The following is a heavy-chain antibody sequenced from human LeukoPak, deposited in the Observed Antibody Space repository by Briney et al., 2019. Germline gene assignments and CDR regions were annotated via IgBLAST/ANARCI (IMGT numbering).Heavy chain of an antibody. Sequence: GGSLRLSCAASGFTFSSYWMHWVRQAPGKGLVWVSSISSSSSYIYYADSVKGRFTISRDNAKNSLYLQMNSLRAEDTAVYYCARDIVVVPAAIFRSGGFDYWGQGTLVTVSS. D-gene: IGHD2-2*02. CDR3: ARDIVVVPAAIFRSGGFDY. V-gene: IGHV3-21*01. CDR2: ISSSSSYI. J-gene: IGHJ4*02. CDR1: GFTFSSYW.